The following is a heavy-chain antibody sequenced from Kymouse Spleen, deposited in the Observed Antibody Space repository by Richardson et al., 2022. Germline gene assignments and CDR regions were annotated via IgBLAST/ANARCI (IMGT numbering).Heavy chain of an antibody. V-gene: IGHV3-9*01. J-gene: IGHJ3*02. CDR1: GFTFDDYA. D-gene: IGHD1-1*01,IGHD1-7*01. CDR3: AKDGQLELNAFDI. CDR2: ISWNSGSI. Sequence: EVQLVESGGGLVQPGRSLRLSCAASGFTFDDYAMHWVRQAPGKGLEWVSGISWNSGSIGYADSVKGRFTISRDNAKNSLYLQMNSLRAEDTALYYCAKDGQLELNAFDIWGQGTMVTVSS.